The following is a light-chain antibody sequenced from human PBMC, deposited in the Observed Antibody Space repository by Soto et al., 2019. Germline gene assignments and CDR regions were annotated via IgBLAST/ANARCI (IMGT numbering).Light chain of an antibody. J-gene: IGKJ4*01. CDR3: QHYDNWPS. V-gene: IGKV3-15*01. Sequence: EIVMMQSPATLSVSQGERATLSCRASQSVSSNLAWYQQKPGQAPRLLIYGASTRATGIPARFSGSGSGTEFTLTISSLQSEDFAVYHCQHYDNWPSFGGGTKV. CDR2: GAS. CDR1: QSVSSN.